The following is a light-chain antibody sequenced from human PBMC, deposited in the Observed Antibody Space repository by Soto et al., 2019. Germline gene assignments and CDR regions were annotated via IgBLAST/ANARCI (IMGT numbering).Light chain of an antibody. CDR3: QHYNSYSEA. V-gene: IGKV1-5*01. Sequence: DIQMTQSPSTLSGSVGDRVTITCRASQTISSWLAWYQQKPGKAPKRLIYEASNLQSGVPSRFSGSGSGTEFTLTISSLQPEDFATYYCQHYNSYSEAFGQGTKV. J-gene: IGKJ1*01. CDR2: EAS. CDR1: QTISSW.